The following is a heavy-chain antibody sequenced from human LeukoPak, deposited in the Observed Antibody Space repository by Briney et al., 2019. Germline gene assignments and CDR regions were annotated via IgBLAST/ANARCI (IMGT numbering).Heavy chain of an antibody. Sequence: GGSLRLSCAASGFTFSSYGMHWVRQAPGKGLEWVAVISYDGSDKYYADSVKGRFTISRDNSMHTLYLKMNSLRDEDTAVYYCAQAWRWLQLNYWGQGTLVTVSS. J-gene: IGHJ4*02. CDR2: ISYDGSDK. V-gene: IGHV3-30*18. CDR1: GFTFSSYG. CDR3: AQAWRWLQLNY. D-gene: IGHD5-24*01.